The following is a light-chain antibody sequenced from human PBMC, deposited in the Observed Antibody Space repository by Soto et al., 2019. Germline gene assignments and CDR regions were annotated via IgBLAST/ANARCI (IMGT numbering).Light chain of an antibody. CDR1: SSDVDNSDY. CDR2: DVS. V-gene: IGLV2-14*01. CDR3: ISFTTRATYV. J-gene: IGLJ1*01. Sequence: QSALTQPASGSGSPGQSLTISCTGTSSDVDNSDYVSWYQQHPGKVPKLMIYDVSNRPSGVSNRFSGSKSGNTASLTISGLQAEDEADYYCISFTTRATYVFGTGTKVTVL.